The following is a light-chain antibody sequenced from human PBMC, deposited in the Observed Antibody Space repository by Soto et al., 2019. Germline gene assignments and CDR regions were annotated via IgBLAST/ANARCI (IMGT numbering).Light chain of an antibody. V-gene: IGKV2-28*01. J-gene: IGKJ3*01. Sequence: DIVMTQSPLSLPVTPGEPASISCRSSQSLLNSNGYNYLDWYLQKPGQSPQVLIYLGSNRASGVPDRFSGSGSGTDFTLKISRVEAEDVGTYYCMQSKEIPLTFGRGTKVEIK. CDR3: MQSKEIPLT. CDR1: QSLLNSNGYNY. CDR2: LGS.